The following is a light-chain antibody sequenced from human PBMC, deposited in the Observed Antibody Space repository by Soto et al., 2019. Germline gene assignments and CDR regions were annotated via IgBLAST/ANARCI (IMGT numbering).Light chain of an antibody. CDR3: QQYGTSRXT. CDR1: QSVSSSY. Sequence: EIVLTQSPGTLSLSPGERATLSCRASQSVSSSYLAWYQQNRGQAPRLLIYGASSRAPGIPDRFGGSGSGTDFTLTISRLEPEDFAVYYCQQYGTSRXTFGQGTKVDIK. V-gene: IGKV3-20*01. J-gene: IGKJ1*01. CDR2: GAS.